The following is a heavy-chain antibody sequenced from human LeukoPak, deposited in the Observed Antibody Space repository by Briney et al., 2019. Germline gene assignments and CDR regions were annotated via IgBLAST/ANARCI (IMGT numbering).Heavy chain of an antibody. Sequence: GGSLRLSCAASEFSVGSNYMTWVRQAPGKGLEWVSLIYSGGSTYYADSVKGRLTISRDNSKNTLYLQMNSLRAEDTAVYYCARGPGGYHNTGGQGTLVTVSS. CDR1: EFSVGSNY. CDR3: ARGPGGYHNT. D-gene: IGHD5-12*01. CDR2: IYSGGST. J-gene: IGHJ4*02. V-gene: IGHV3-66*01.